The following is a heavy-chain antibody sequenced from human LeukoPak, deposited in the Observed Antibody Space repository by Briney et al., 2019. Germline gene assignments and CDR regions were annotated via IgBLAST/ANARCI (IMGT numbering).Heavy chain of an antibody. CDR1: GGTFSSYA. CDR2: IIPILGIA. CDR3: ARGSTYYDFWSGKNWLDP. Sequence: SVKVSCKASGGTFSSYAISWVRQAPGQGLEWMGRIIPILGIANYAQKFQGRVTITADKSTSTAYMELSSLRSEDTAVYYCARGSTYYDFWSGKNWLDPWGQGTLVTVSS. V-gene: IGHV1-69*04. J-gene: IGHJ5*02. D-gene: IGHD3-3*01.